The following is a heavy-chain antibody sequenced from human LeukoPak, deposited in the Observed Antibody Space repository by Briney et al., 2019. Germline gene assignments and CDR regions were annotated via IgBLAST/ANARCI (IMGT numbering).Heavy chain of an antibody. CDR3: ATGDSSGYKPTDY. Sequence: PSETLSFTCTVSGGSISSYYWSWIRQPPGKGLEWIGYIYYSGSTNYNPSLKSRVTISVDTSKNQFSLKLSSVTAADTAVYYCATGDSSGYKPTDYWGQGTLVTVSS. CDR1: GGSISSYY. CDR2: IYYSGST. V-gene: IGHV4-59*01. J-gene: IGHJ4*02. D-gene: IGHD3-22*01.